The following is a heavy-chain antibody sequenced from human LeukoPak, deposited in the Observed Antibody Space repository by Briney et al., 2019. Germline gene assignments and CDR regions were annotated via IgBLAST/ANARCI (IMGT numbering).Heavy chain of an antibody. CDR1: GFTFSSYS. Sequence: GGSLRLSCAASGFTFSSYSMNWVRQAPGKGLEWVSSISSSSSYIYYADSVKGRFTISRDNAKNSLYLQMNSLRAEDTAVYYCARDSPYYDILTGYTTYYYGMDVWGQGTTVTVSS. J-gene: IGHJ6*02. D-gene: IGHD3-9*01. CDR3: ARDSPYYDILTGYTTYYYGMDV. V-gene: IGHV3-21*01. CDR2: ISSSSSYI.